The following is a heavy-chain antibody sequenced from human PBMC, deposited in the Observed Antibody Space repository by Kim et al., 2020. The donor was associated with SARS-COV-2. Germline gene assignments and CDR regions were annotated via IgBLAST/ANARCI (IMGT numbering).Heavy chain of an antibody. D-gene: IGHD3-22*01. J-gene: IGHJ4*02. Sequence: SETLSLTCAVYDGSFSDYFWSWIRQPPGEGLEWIAEIHHSGNTNYHPSLKSRVTISVDTSKKQISLKVFSVTAADTAVYYCARTYYGFDYWGQGTLVTVSS. CDR3: ARTYYGFDY. CDR1: DGSFSDYF. V-gene: IGHV4-34*01. CDR2: IHHSGNT.